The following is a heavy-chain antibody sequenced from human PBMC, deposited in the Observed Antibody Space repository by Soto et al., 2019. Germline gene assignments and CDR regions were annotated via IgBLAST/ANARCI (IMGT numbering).Heavy chain of an antibody. D-gene: IGHD5-12*01. CDR3: ARRESGGYDYRWFDP. V-gene: IGHV4-30-4*01. CDR2: IYYSGST. CDR1: GGSISSGDYY. Sequence: QVQLQESGPGLVKPSQTLSLTCTVSGGSISSGDYYWSWIRQPPGKGLEWIGYIYYSGSTYYNPSLKSRVTISVDTSKHQFSLKLSSVTAADTAVYYCARRESGGYDYRWFDPWGQGTLVTVSS. J-gene: IGHJ5*02.